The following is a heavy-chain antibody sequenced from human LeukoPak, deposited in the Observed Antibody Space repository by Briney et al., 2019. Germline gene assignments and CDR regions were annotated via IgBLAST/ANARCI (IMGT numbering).Heavy chain of an antibody. Sequence: SVKVSCKASGGTFSSYAISWVRQAPGQGLEWMGRIIPILGIANYAQRFQGRVTMTTDTSTSTAYMELRSLRSDDTAVYYCARDRGSGWWDDWFDPWGQGTLVTVSS. CDR3: ARDRGSGWWDDWFDP. V-gene: IGHV1-69*04. CDR1: GGTFSSYA. D-gene: IGHD6-19*01. CDR2: IIPILGIA. J-gene: IGHJ5*02.